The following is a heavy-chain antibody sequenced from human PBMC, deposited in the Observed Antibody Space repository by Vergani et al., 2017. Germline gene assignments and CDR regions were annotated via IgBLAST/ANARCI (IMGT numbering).Heavy chain of an antibody. CDR2: INHSGST. CDR3: ARGDGYNYNYYGMDV. Sequence: QVQLQQWGAGLLKPSETLSLTCAVYGGSFSGYYWSWIRQPPGKGLEWIGEINHSGSTNYNPSLKSRVTISVDTSKNQFSLKLSSVTAADTAVYYCARGDGYNYNYYGMDVWGQGTTVTVSS. V-gene: IGHV4-34*01. D-gene: IGHD5-24*01. CDR1: GGSFSGYY. J-gene: IGHJ6*02.